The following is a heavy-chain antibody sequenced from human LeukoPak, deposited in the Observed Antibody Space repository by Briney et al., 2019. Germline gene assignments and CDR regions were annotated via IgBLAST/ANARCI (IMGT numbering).Heavy chain of an antibody. CDR1: GGSIRNYY. J-gene: IGHJ3*02. Sequence: SETLSLTCSVSGGSIRNYYWNWIRQPAGQGLEWIGRIDSSGNTYYNPSLESRITVSLDTSKNQFSLKLSSVTAADTAVYYCARDTRYYYDSSGYHDAFDIWGQGTMVTVSS. D-gene: IGHD3-22*01. V-gene: IGHV4-4*07. CDR3: ARDTRYYYDSSGYHDAFDI. CDR2: IDSSGNT.